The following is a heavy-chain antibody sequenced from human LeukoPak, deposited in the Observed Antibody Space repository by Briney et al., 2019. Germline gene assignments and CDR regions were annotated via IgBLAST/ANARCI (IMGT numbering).Heavy chain of an antibody. CDR1: VGTCIIYA. Sequence: SVTVSFKASVGTCIIYAISWVRQAPGQGLEWMGGIIPIFGTANYAQKFQGRVTITADESTSTAYIELSSLRSEDTAVYYCASPSRITMIVVASPAGGAFDIWGQGTMVTVSS. V-gene: IGHV1-69*13. CDR3: ASPSRITMIVVASPAGGAFDI. D-gene: IGHD3-22*01. CDR2: IIPIFGTA. J-gene: IGHJ3*02.